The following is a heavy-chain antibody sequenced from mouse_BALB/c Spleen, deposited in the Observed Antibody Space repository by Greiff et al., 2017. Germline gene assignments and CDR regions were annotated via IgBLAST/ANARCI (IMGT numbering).Heavy chain of an antibody. Sequence: VQLQQSGPELVKPGASVKISCKASGYSFTGYYMHWVKQSHVKSLEWIGRINPYNGATSYNQNFKDKASLTVDKSSSTAYMELHSLTSEDSAVYYCARDGKDYAMDYWGQGTSVTVSS. CDR2: INPYNGAT. CDR3: ARDGKDYAMDY. CDR1: GYSFTGYY. J-gene: IGHJ4*01. D-gene: IGHD1-1*01. V-gene: IGHV1-31*01.